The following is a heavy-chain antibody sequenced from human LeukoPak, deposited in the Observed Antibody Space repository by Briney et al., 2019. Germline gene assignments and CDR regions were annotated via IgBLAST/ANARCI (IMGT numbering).Heavy chain of an antibody. D-gene: IGHD6-13*01. CDR2: INHSGST. V-gene: IGHV4-34*01. Sequence: SETLSLTCAVYGGSFSGYYWSWIRQPPGKGLEWIGEINHSGSTNYNPSLKSRVTISVDTSKNQFSLKLSSVTAADTAVYYCARDPQRGIAAAGTGALFDYWGQGTLVTVSS. CDR3: ARDPQRGIAAAGTGALFDY. CDR1: GGSFSGYY. J-gene: IGHJ4*02.